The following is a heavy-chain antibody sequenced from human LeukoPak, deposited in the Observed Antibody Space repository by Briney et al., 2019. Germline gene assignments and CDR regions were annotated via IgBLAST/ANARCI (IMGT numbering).Heavy chain of an antibody. Sequence: GGSLRLSCAASGFTFSSYGMSWVRQAPGKGLEWVSAISGSGGSTYYADSVKGRFTISRDNSKNTLYLQMNSLRAEDTAVYYCAKDQSITMIVVATDAFDIWGQGTVVTVSS. CDR2: ISGSGGST. CDR3: AKDQSITMIVVATDAFDI. V-gene: IGHV3-23*01. D-gene: IGHD3-22*01. J-gene: IGHJ3*02. CDR1: GFTFSSYG.